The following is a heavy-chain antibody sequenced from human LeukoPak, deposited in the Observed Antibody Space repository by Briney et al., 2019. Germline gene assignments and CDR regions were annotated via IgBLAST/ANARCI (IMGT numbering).Heavy chain of an antibody. CDR3: ARKLWFGEPGDY. D-gene: IGHD3-10*01. V-gene: IGHV3-7*01. J-gene: IGHJ4*02. CDR1: GFTFSSYW. Sequence: GGSLRLSXAASGFTFSSYWMSWVRQAPGKGLEWVANIKYDGSEKYYVDSVEGRFTISRDNAKNSLYLQMNSLRAEDTAVYYCARKLWFGEPGDYWGQGTLVTVSS. CDR2: IKYDGSEK.